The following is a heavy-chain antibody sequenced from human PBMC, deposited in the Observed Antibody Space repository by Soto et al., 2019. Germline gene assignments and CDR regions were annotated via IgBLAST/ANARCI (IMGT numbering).Heavy chain of an antibody. J-gene: IGHJ4*02. CDR3: ARDYYDSSGYYYDDY. Sequence: EVHLVESGGGLVKPGGSLRLSCAASGFTFSSYSMNWVRQAPGKGLEWVSSISSSSSYIYYADSVKGRFTISRDNAKNSLYLQMNSLRAEDTAVYYCARDYYDSSGYYYDDYWGQGTLVTVSS. D-gene: IGHD3-22*01. CDR1: GFTFSSYS. V-gene: IGHV3-21*01. CDR2: ISSSSSYI.